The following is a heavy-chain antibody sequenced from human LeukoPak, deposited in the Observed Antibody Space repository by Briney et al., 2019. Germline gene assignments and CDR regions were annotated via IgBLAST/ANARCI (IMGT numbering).Heavy chain of an antibody. CDR3: ARAYGSGSSYHPDY. D-gene: IGHD3-10*01. Sequence: AASVKVSCKASGYTFTAYYMHWVRQAPGQGLEWMGWINPNSGGTNSSQKFQDRVTLTRDTSISTAYVELGSLRSDDTAIYYCARAYGSGSSYHPDYWGQGTLVTVSS. CDR2: INPNSGGT. CDR1: GYTFTAYY. J-gene: IGHJ4*02. V-gene: IGHV1-2*02.